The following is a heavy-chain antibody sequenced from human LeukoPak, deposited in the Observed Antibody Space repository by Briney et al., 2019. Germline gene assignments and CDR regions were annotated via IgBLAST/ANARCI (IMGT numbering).Heavy chain of an antibody. CDR3: ARGPRGDYYDSSGLIDY. CDR2: INPNSGGT. J-gene: IGHJ4*02. CDR1: GYTFTGYY. D-gene: IGHD3-22*01. V-gene: IGHV1-2*02. Sequence: GASVKVSCKASGYTFTGYYMHWVRQAPGQGLEWMGWINPNSGGTNYAQKFQGRVTMTRNTSISTAYMELSSLRSEDTAVYYCARGPRGDYYDSSGLIDYWGQGTLVTVSS.